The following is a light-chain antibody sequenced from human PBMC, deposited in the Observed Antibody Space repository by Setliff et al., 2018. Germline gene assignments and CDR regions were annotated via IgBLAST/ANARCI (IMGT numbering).Light chain of an antibody. Sequence: QSVLTQPASVSGSPGQSITISCTGTSSDVGGYNYVSWYQQHPGKAPKLMIYDVSNRPSGVSNRFSGSKSGSTASLTISGLQAEDEADYYCSSYTSSSTQVFGTGTKGTVL. J-gene: IGLJ1*01. CDR2: DVS. V-gene: IGLV2-14*03. CDR1: SSDVGGYNY. CDR3: SSYTSSSTQV.